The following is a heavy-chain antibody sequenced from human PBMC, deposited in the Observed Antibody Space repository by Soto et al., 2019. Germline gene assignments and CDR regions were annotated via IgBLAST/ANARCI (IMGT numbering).Heavy chain of an antibody. CDR2: ISAYNGDT. Sequence: ASVKVSCKASGYTFTSYGSSWVRQAPGQGLEWMSWISAYNGDTNYAQKVQGRVTMTTDTSTSTAFMELRSLRFDDTAVYYCVRDPDGHIDFDYWGQGTLVTSPQ. V-gene: IGHV1-18*01. CDR1: GYTFTSYG. CDR3: VRDPDGHIDFDY. J-gene: IGHJ4*02.